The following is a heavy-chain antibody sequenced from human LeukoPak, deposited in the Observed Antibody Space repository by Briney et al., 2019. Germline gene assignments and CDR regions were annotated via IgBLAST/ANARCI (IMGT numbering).Heavy chain of an antibody. CDR1: GFTFSSYS. CDR2: ISSSSSTI. Sequence: GGSLRLSCAASGFTFSSYSMNWVRQAPGKGLEWVSYISSSSSTIYYADSVKGRFTISRDNAKNSLYLQMNSLRDEDTAVYYCARDFRVWGGGRAFDIWGQGTMVTVSS. D-gene: IGHD7-27*01. J-gene: IGHJ3*02. CDR3: ARDFRVWGGGRAFDI. V-gene: IGHV3-48*02.